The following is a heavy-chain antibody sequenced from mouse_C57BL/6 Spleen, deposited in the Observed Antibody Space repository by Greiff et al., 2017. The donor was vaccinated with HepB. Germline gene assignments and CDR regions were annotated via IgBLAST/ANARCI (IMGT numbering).Heavy chain of an antibody. Sequence: QVTLKVSGPGILQPSQTLSLTCSFSGFSLSTFGMGVGWIRQPSGKGLEWLAHIWWDDDKYYNPALKSRLTISKDTSKNQVFLKIANVDTADTATYYCARIDRIYYYGSSRYWYFDVWGTGTTVTVSS. CDR3: ARIDRIYYYGSSRYWYFDV. CDR1: GFSLSTFGMG. CDR2: IWWDDDK. D-gene: IGHD1-1*01. J-gene: IGHJ1*03. V-gene: IGHV8-8*01.